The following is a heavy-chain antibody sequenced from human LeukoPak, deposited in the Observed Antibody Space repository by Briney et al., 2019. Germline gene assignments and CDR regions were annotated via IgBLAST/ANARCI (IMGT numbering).Heavy chain of an antibody. Sequence: SLXLSCAAXGFTFSSNWMYWVRQAPGKGLVWVSYISSDGSSTNYADSVKGRFTISRDNAKNTLYVQMNSLRADDTAVYYCARGRPGNYFDYWGQGTLVTVSS. V-gene: IGHV3-74*01. D-gene: IGHD1-26*01. CDR3: ARGRPGNYFDY. CDR2: ISSDGSST. CDR1: GFTFSSNW. J-gene: IGHJ4*02.